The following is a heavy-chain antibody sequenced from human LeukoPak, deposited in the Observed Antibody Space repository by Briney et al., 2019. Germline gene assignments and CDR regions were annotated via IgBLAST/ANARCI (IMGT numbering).Heavy chain of an antibody. CDR3: AVEGGSGSYP. D-gene: IGHD3-10*01. V-gene: IGHV4-61*02. Sequence: PSQTLSLTCTVSGGSISSGSYYWSWIRQPAGKGLEWIGRIYTSGSTNYNPSLKSRVTISVDTSKNQFSLKLSSVTAADTAVYYCAVEGGSGSYPWDQGTLVTVSS. CDR1: GGSISSGSYY. J-gene: IGHJ5*02. CDR2: IYTSGST.